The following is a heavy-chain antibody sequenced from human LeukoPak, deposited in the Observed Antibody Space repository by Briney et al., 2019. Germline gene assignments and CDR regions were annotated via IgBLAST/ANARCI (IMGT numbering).Heavy chain of an antibody. J-gene: IGHJ5*02. CDR1: GFTFSTYA. V-gene: IGHV3-30-3*01. CDR2: TSYDGSTQ. CDR3: ARGDKAVAFDWFDP. D-gene: IGHD6-19*01. Sequence: GGSLRLSCTASGFTFSTYAMPWVRQAPVKGLEWVAVTSYDGSTQYYADSVKGRFTISRDNSKNTLDLQMNSLRTDDTAVYYCARGDKAVAFDWFDPWGQGTLVSVSS.